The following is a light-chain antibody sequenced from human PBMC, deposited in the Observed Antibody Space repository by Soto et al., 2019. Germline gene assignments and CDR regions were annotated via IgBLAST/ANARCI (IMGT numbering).Light chain of an antibody. CDR2: DVS. CDR1: SSDVGGYNY. Sequence: QSALTQPRSVSGSPGQSVTISCTGTSSDVGGYNYVSWYQHHPGKAPKLMIYDVSKRPSGVPDRFSGSKSGNTASLTISGLQAEDEADYYCCSYAGSYTPNWVFGGGTKLTVL. V-gene: IGLV2-11*01. J-gene: IGLJ3*02. CDR3: CSYAGSYTPNWV.